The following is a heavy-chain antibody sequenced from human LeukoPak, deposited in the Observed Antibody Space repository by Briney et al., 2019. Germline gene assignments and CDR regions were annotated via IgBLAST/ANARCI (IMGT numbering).Heavy chain of an antibody. V-gene: IGHV3-48*03. CDR2: ISSSGSTI. Sequence: GRSLRLSCAASGFTFSSYEMNWVRQAPGKGLECVSYISSSGSTIYYADSVKSRFTISRDNAKNSLYLQMNSLRAEDTAVYYCARSCGGDCSRRIYYYYYYGMDVWGQGTTVTVSS. D-gene: IGHD2-21*02. CDR1: GFTFSSYE. J-gene: IGHJ6*02. CDR3: ARSCGGDCSRRIYYYYYYGMDV.